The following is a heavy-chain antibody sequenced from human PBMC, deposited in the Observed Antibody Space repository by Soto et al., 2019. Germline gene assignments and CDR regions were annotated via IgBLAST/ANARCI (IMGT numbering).Heavy chain of an antibody. V-gene: IGHV1-3*01. D-gene: IGHD3-9*01. Sequence: QVQLLQSGTGVKKPGASVRVSCKSSGYTFTSYAMHWVRQAPGQRLEWMGWINAGNGNTKYSQKFQGRVTITRDTSASTAYMELSSLRSEDTAVYYCARNLMDYDILIGYYMAYYFDYWGQGTLVTVSS. CDR2: INAGNGNT. J-gene: IGHJ4*02. CDR3: ARNLMDYDILIGYYMAYYFDY. CDR1: GYTFTSYA.